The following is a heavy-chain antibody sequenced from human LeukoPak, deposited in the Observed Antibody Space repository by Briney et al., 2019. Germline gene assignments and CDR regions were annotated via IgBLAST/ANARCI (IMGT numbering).Heavy chain of an antibody. CDR2: INSDGSST. V-gene: IGHV3-74*01. CDR1: GFIFRNFW. D-gene: IGHD2-15*01. CDR3: ARRYCSGGSCYSGWHFDL. Sequence: GGSLRLSRAASGFIFRNFWMHWVRQAPGKGLVWVSRINSDGSSTDYADSVKGRFTISRDNAKNTLYLQMNSLRAEDTAVYYCARRYCSGGSCYSGWHFDLWGRGTLVTVSS. J-gene: IGHJ2*01.